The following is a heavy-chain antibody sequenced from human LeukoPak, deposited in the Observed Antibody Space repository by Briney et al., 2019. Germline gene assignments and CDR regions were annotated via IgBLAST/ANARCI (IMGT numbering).Heavy chain of an antibody. J-gene: IGHJ4*02. CDR2: MNPNSGNT. CDR1: GYTFTSYD. CDR3: ARTTHIVLMVYATSFDY. D-gene: IGHD2-8*01. V-gene: IGHV1-8*01. Sequence: GASVKVSCKASGYTFTSYDINWVRQATGQGLEWMGWMNPNSGNTGYAQKFQGRVTMTRNTSISTAYMELSSLRPEDTAVYYCARTTHIVLMVYATSFDYWGQGTLVTVSS.